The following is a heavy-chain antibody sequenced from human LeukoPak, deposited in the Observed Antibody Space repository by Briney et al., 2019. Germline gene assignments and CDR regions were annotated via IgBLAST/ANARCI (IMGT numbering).Heavy chain of an antibody. CDR2: ISSSGSTI. J-gene: IGHJ4*02. CDR1: GFTFSDYY. D-gene: IGHD2-21*02. CDR3: ARAYCGGDCYADY. Sequence: GGSLRLSCAASGFTFSDYYMSWIRQAPGKGLESVSYISSSGSTIYYADSVKGRFTISRDNAKNSLYLQMNSLRAEDTAVYYCARAYCGGDCYADYWGQGTLVTVSS. V-gene: IGHV3-11*01.